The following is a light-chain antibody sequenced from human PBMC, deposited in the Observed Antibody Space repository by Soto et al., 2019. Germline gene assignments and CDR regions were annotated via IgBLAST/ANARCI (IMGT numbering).Light chain of an antibody. V-gene: IGKV3-20*01. CDR3: QQYNKWPLVT. J-gene: IGKJ4*01. CDR1: QSVSNRY. Sequence: EIVLTQSPGTLSLSPGERATLSCRASQSVSNRYLAWYQLKPGQAPRLLIYGASTRSTGIPDRFSGSGSGTEFTLTISSLESADFAVYYCQQYNKWPLVTFGRETTGDIK. CDR2: GAS.